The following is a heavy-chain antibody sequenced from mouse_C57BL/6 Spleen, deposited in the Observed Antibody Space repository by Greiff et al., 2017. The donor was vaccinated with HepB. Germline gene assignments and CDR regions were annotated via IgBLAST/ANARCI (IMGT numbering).Heavy chain of an antibody. J-gene: IGHJ3*01. V-gene: IGHV1-19*01. D-gene: IGHD4-1*02. CDR1: GYTFTDYY. Sequence: EVQLQQSGPVLVKPGASVKMSCKASGYTFTDYYMNWVKQSHGKSLEWIGVINPYNGGTSYNQKFKGKATLTVDKSSSTAYMELNSLTSEDSAVYYCANPNWDEGFAYWGQGTLVTVSA. CDR2: INPYNGGT. CDR3: ANPNWDEGFAY.